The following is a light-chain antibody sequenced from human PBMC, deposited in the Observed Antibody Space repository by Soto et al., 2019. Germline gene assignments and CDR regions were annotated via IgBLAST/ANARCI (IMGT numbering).Light chain of an antibody. CDR3: SSYTSNSTYV. CDR1: SSDVGGYNY. Sequence: QSVLTQPASVSGSPGQSITISCTGTSSDVGGYNYVPWYQQHPGKAPQLMIYEVSNRPSGVSNRFSGSKSGNTASLTISGLQAEDEADYYCSSYTSNSTYVFGTGTKVTVL. V-gene: IGLV2-14*01. CDR2: EVS. J-gene: IGLJ1*01.